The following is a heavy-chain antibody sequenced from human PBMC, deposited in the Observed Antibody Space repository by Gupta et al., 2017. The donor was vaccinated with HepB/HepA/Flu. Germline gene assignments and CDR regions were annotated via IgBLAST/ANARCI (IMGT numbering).Heavy chain of an antibody. J-gene: IGHJ3*01. D-gene: IGHD3/OR15-3a*01. CDR3: AREQAGLTGDALHF. V-gene: IGHV1-18*01. CDR2: ISGYNDNR. CDR1: AYRFSEPG. Sequence: QAQLVQSVFEVKKTAASVMDSCKASAYRFSEPGTSGVRQAPGHGLEWMGWISGYNDNRNYAQKFQGRVTMTTDTATNTAYMELRTLTSDDTAIYYCAREQAGLTGDALHFWGHGTVVTVSS.